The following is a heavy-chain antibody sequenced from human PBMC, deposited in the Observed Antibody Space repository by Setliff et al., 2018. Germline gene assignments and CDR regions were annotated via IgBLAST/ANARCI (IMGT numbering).Heavy chain of an antibody. CDR3: AWLAAIPEPGIGILA. CDR1: GYTFTGYH. Sequence: ASVKVSCKASGYTFTGYHIHWVRQAPGQGLEWTGWSNPNTGGTNYAQKFQGRVTLTRDTSIRTSYMELNSLTSDDTAVYYCAWLAAIPEPGIGILAWGQGTLVTVSS. D-gene: IGHD2-2*01. J-gene: IGHJ4*02. V-gene: IGHV1-2*02. CDR2: SNPNTGGT.